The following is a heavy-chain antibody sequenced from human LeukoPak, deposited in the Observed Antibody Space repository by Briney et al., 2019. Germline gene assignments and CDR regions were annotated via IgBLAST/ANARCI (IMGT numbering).Heavy chain of an antibody. CDR3: ARGSFNYGSGSYYLYYFDY. Sequence: SETLSLTCTVSGYSISSGYYWGWIRPPPGKGLEWIGRIYHSGSTYYNPSLKSRVTISVDTSKNQFSLKLSSVTAADTAVYYCARGSFNYGSGSYYLYYFDYWGQGTLVTVSS. V-gene: IGHV4-38-2*02. CDR2: IYHSGST. CDR1: GYSISSGYY. J-gene: IGHJ4*02. D-gene: IGHD3-10*01.